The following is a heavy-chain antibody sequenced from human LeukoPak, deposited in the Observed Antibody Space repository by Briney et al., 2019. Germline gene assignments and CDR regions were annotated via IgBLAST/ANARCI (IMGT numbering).Heavy chain of an antibody. J-gene: IGHJ4*02. CDR2: IKQDGSEK. CDR1: GFTFSSYA. D-gene: IGHD6-13*01. CDR3: ARGYSSSWYYFDY. V-gene: IGHV3-7*04. Sequence: GGSLRLSCAASGFTFSSYAMSWVRQAPGKGLEWVANIKQDGSEKYYVDSVKGRFTISRDNAKSSLYLQMNSLRAEDTAVYYCARGYSSSWYYFDYWGQGTLVTVSS.